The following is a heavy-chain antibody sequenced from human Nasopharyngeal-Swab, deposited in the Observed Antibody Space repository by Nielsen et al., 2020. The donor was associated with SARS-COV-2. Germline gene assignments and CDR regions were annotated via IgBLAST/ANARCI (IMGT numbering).Heavy chain of an antibody. J-gene: IGHJ4*02. CDR3: ARDLRDVSDYGDYVPFDY. D-gene: IGHD4-17*01. V-gene: IGHV3-74*01. CDR2: INSDGSST. CDR1: GFTFSSYW. Sequence: GESLKISCAASGFTFSSYWMHWVRQAPGTGLVWVSRINSDGSSTSYADSVKGRFTISRDNAKNTLYLQMNSLRAEDTAVYYCARDLRDVSDYGDYVPFDYWGQGTLVTVSS.